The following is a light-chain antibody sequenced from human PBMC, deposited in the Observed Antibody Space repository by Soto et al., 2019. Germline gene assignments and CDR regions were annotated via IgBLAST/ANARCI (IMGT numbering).Light chain of an antibody. CDR2: KNY. J-gene: IGLJ1*01. Sequence: QSVLTQPPLASGTPGQRVTISCSGSSSNIGSNYVYWYQQLPGTAPKLLIYKNYQRPSGVPDRFSGSKSGTSASLAISGLRSEDGADYYCAAWDDSLSGYVFGTGTKVTVL. V-gene: IGLV1-47*01. CDR3: AAWDDSLSGYV. CDR1: SSNIGSNY.